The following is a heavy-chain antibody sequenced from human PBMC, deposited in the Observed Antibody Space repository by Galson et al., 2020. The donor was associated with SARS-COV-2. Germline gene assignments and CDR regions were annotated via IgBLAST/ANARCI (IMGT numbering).Heavy chain of an antibody. V-gene: IGHV3-48*01. Sequence: GESLKISCAASGFIFNTYGMNWVRQAPGKGLEWVAYISTLSSTIYYADSVKGRFTISRDNAKNSLYLQMNSLRVEDADVYYCAREPQGAFDYWGQGTLVTVSS. CDR2: ISTLSSTI. CDR3: AREPQGAFDY. CDR1: GFIFNTYG. D-gene: IGHD3-16*01. J-gene: IGHJ4*02.